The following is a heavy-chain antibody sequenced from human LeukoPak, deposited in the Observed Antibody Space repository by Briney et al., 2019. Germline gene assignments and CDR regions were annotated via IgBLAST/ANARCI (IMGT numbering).Heavy chain of an antibody. CDR2: INSDNGNT. Sequence: ASVKVSCKASGYTFTTYAIHWVRQAPGQRLEWMGWINSDNGNTKYSQKFQGRVTITRDTSAYTAYMELRSLSSADTAVYFCARAPYDFLTGYSLNWLDPWGQGTWSPSPQ. CDR3: ARAPYDFLTGYSLNWLDP. V-gene: IGHV1-3*04. D-gene: IGHD3-9*01. CDR1: GYTFTTYA. J-gene: IGHJ5*02.